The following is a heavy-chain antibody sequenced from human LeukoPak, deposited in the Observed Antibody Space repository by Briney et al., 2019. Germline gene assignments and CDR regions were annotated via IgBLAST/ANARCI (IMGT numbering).Heavy chain of an antibody. CDR3: ARSREGYYDSSGYSYNWFDP. V-gene: IGHV4-34*01. CDR1: GGSFSGYY. D-gene: IGHD3-22*01. Sequence: PSETLSLTCAVYGGSFSGYYWSWIRQPPGKGLEWIGEINHSGSTNYNPSLKSRVTISVDTSKNQFSLKLSSVTAADTAVYYCARSREGYYDSSGYSYNWFDPWGQGTLVTVSS. CDR2: INHSGST. J-gene: IGHJ5*02.